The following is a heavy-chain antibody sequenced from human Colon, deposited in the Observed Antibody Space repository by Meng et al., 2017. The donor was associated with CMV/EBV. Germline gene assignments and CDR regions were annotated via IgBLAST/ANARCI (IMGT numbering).Heavy chain of an antibody. CDR3: ARGDESGPWDY. J-gene: IGHJ4*02. D-gene: IGHD6-25*01. Sequence: ASVKVSCKASGYSFSGYYIHWVRQAPGPGLEWIGSINPKSGGIKYAQKFQGRVTMTTDTSINTAYMDLTRLTSEDTAVYYCARGDESGPWDYWGQGTLVTVSS. V-gene: IGHV1-2*02. CDR2: INPKSGGI. CDR1: GYSFSGYY.